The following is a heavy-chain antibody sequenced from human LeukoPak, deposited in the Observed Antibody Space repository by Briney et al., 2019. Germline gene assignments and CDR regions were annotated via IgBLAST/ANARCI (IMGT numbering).Heavy chain of an antibody. CDR3: APPPPPPPPPPPPPPPPPY. V-gene: IGHV4-34*01. J-gene: IGHJ4*02. CDR1: GGSFSGYY. Sequence: SETLSLTCAVYGGSFSGYYWSWIRQPPGKGLEWIGEINHSGSTNYNPSLKSRVTISVDTSKNQFSLKLSSVTAAATAVYYCAPPPPPPPPPPPPPPPPPYWGQGTLVTVSS. CDR2: INHSGST.